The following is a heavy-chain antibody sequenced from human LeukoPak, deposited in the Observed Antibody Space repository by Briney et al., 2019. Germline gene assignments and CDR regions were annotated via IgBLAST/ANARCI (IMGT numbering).Heavy chain of an antibody. J-gene: IGHJ6*03. CDR2: IYPGDSDT. CDR1: GYSFTSYW. CDR3: ARHGCSSTSCHPYYYYYYYMDV. Sequence: GESLKISCKGSGYSFTSYWIGWVRQMPGKGLEWMGIIYPGDSDTRYSPSFQGQVTISADKSISTAYLQWSSLKASDTAMYYCARHGCSSTSCHPYYYYYYYMDVWGKGITVTVSS. V-gene: IGHV5-51*01. D-gene: IGHD2-2*01.